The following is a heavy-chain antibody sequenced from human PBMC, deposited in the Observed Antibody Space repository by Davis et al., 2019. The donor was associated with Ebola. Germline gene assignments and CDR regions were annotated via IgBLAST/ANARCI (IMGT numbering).Heavy chain of an antibody. CDR3: ARDYLFAFDS. J-gene: IGHJ4*02. Sequence: GESLKISCVTSGFTFTSYSFNWVRQSPGRGLEWVAHINTRGDARVYADSVKGRFAIPRDDATNSIYLQMDPLKHEDAAVYFCARDYLFAFDSWGQGTPVTVSS. V-gene: IGHV3-48*02. CDR1: GFTFTSYS. CDR2: INTRGDAR.